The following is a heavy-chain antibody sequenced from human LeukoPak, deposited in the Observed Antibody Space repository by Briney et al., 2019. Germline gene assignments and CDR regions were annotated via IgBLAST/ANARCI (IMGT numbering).Heavy chain of an antibody. CDR3: ARDRPWYYGARTPSGEGWFDP. CDR2: ISAYNGNT. Sequence: ASVKVSCKASGYTFTSYGISWVRQAPGQWLEWMGWISAYNGNTNYAQKLQGRVTMTTDTSTSTAYMELRSLRSDDTAVYYCARDRPWYYGARTPSGEGWFDPWGQGTLVTVSS. J-gene: IGHJ5*02. CDR1: GYTFTSYG. D-gene: IGHD4/OR15-4a*01. V-gene: IGHV1-18*01.